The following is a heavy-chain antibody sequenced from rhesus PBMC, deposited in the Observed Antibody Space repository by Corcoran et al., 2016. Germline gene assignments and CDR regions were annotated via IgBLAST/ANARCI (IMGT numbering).Heavy chain of an antibody. V-gene: IGHV4S10*01. CDR3: ARDLSYTAAWGY. CDR2: FYGSSTST. CDR1: GGSISDSYR. D-gene: IGHD6-25*01. J-gene: IGHJ4*01. Sequence: QVQLQESGPGVVKPSETLSLTCAVSGGSISDSYRWSWIRQPPGKGLEWIGYFYGSSTSTNYNPSRKCRVTISKDTSKNQCALKLSSVTAAYTAVYYCARDLSYTAAWGYWGQGVLVTVSS.